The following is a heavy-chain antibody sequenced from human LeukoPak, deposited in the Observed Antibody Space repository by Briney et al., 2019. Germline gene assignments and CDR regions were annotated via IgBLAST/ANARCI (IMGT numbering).Heavy chain of an antibody. CDR1: GGSISSYY. D-gene: IGHD3-3*01. V-gene: IGHV2-70*11. Sequence: TLSLTCTVSGGSISSYYWSWIRQPPGKALEWLARIDWDDDKYYNTSLKTRLTISKDTSKNQVVLTMTSMDPVDTATYYCARIDTMEGRYFDYWGQGTLVTVSS. J-gene: IGHJ4*02. CDR3: ARIDTMEGRYFDY. CDR2: IDWDDDK.